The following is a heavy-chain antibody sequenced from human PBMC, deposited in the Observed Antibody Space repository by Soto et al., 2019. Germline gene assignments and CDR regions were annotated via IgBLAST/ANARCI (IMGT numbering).Heavy chain of an antibody. V-gene: IGHV1-18*01. CDR1: GYRFTSYG. J-gene: IGHJ6*03. D-gene: IGHD2-15*01. CDR2: ISAYNGNT. CDR3: ARDLGCSGGSCYSLPYYYYYYMDV. Sequence: ASVKVSCEACGYRFTSYGISWVRQAPGQGLEWMGWISAYNGNTNYAQKLQGRVTMTTDTSTSTAYMELRSLRSDDTAVYYCARDLGCSGGSCYSLPYYYYYYMDVWGKGTTVTVSS.